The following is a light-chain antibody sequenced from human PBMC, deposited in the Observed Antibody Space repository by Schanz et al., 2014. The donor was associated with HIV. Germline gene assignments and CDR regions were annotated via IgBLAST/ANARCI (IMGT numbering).Light chain of an antibody. CDR2: NTY. Sequence: QSVLTQAPSASGTPGQRVTISCSGSSSDFKANAVLWYQQLPGAAPKLLIYNTYHRPSGVPDRFSGSESGTSASLAISGLQSEDEADYYCATWVDSLNGWVFGGGTKLTVL. CDR3: ATWVDSLNGWV. J-gene: IGLJ3*02. V-gene: IGLV1-44*01. CDR1: SSDFKANA.